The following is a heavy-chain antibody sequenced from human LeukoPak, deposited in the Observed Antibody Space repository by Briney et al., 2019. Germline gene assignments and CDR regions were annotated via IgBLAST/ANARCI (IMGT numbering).Heavy chain of an antibody. J-gene: IGHJ4*02. CDR2: ISGSGGST. CDR3: ARGGKSHDSSGLFDY. D-gene: IGHD3-22*01. CDR1: GFTFSNYA. V-gene: IGHV3-23*01. Sequence: PGGSLRLSCEGSGFTFSNYAMSWVRQAPGKGLEWVSAISGSGGSTYYADAVKGRFTISRDNSKNTLSLQMNSLRAEDTAVYYCARGGKSHDSSGLFDYWGQGTLVTVSS.